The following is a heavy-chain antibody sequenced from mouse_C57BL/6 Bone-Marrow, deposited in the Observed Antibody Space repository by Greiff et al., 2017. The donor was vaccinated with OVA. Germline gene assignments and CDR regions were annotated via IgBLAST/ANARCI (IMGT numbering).Heavy chain of an antibody. J-gene: IGHJ3*01. D-gene: IGHD2-2*01. Sequence: EVKVEESGPGLVKPSQSLSLTCSVTGYSITSGYYWNWIRQFPGNKLEWMGYISYDGSNNYNPSLKNRISITRDTSKNQFFLKLNSVTTEDTATYYCARGGGYLFAYWGQGTLVTVSA. CDR3: ARGGGYLFAY. V-gene: IGHV3-6*01. CDR1: GYSITSGYY. CDR2: ISYDGSN.